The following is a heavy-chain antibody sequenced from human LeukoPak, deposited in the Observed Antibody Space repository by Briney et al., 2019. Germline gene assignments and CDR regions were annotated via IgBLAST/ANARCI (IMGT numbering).Heavy chain of an antibody. CDR3: AKEGTQYYFDH. CDR1: GFTFSSYA. CDR2: ISGSGGGT. J-gene: IGHJ4*02. Sequence: PGGSLRLSCAASGFTFSSYAMRWVRQTPGKGLEWVSGISGSGGGTYYADSVKGRFTISRDNSKNTLYLQMNSLRAEDTAIYYCAKEGTQYYFDHWGQGTLVTVSS. V-gene: IGHV3-23*01.